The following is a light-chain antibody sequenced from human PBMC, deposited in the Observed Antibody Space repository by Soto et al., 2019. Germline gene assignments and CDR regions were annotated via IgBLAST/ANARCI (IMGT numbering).Light chain of an antibody. Sequence: EIVLTQSPGTLSLSPGERATLSCRASQNVGSRYLAWYQQKPGQAPRLLIYGTSNMATGIPDRFSGSGSGTDFILTISSLERVELAVYYCQQYGSSPRTFGQGTKVEIK. CDR3: QQYGSSPRT. V-gene: IGKV3-20*01. J-gene: IGKJ1*01. CDR2: GTS. CDR1: QNVGSRY.